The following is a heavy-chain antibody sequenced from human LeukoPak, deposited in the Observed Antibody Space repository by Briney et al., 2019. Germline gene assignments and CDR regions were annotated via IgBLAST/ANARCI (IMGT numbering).Heavy chain of an antibody. CDR2: ISVGGTTT. CDR1: GLTFSNYA. V-gene: IGHV3-23*01. CDR3: AKSFTSSSSDY. D-gene: IGHD6-13*01. J-gene: IGHJ4*02. Sequence: GGSLRLSCVASGLTFSNYAMSWIRQAPGKGLEWVSSISVGGTTTYYADSVKGRFSISRDNSENTLYLQMNGLRADDTAVYSCAKSFTSSSSDYWGQGTLVTVSS.